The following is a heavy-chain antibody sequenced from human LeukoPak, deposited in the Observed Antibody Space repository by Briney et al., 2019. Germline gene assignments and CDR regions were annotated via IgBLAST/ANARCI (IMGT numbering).Heavy chain of an antibody. Sequence: GGSLRLSCAASGFTFSSYAIHWVRQAPGKGLEYVSAISSNGNNIYYANSVKGRFTISRDNSKNTLYLQMGSLRAEDMAIYYCARARVAAATAYFDYWGQGTLVTVSS. CDR2: ISSNGNNI. CDR1: GFTFSSYA. D-gene: IGHD2-15*01. J-gene: IGHJ4*02. V-gene: IGHV3-64*01. CDR3: ARARVAAATAYFDY.